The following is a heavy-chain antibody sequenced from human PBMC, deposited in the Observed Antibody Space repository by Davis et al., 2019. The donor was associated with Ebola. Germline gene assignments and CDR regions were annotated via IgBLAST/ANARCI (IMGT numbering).Heavy chain of an antibody. J-gene: IGHJ4*02. D-gene: IGHD5-12*01. CDR1: GYTFTSYA. Sequence: SVKVSCKASGYTFTSYAMHWVRQAPGQRLEWMGRIIPILGIANYAQKFQGRVTITADKSTSTAYMELSSLRSEDTAVYYCARDRGDSGYDYWGQGTLVTVSS. CDR3: ARDRGDSGYDY. V-gene: IGHV1-69*04. CDR2: IIPILGIA.